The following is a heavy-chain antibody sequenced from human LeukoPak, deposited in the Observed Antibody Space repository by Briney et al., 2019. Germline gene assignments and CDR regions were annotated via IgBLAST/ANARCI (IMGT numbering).Heavy chain of an antibody. Sequence: GASVKVSCKASGYTFTSYGISWVRQAPGQGLEWMGWISAYNGNTNYAQKLQGRVTMTTDTSTSTAYMELRSLRSDDTAVYYCARDLSRIPAAIREDYMDVWGKGTTVTVSS. V-gene: IGHV1-18*01. CDR3: ARDLSRIPAAIREDYMDV. CDR1: GYTFTSYG. J-gene: IGHJ6*03. D-gene: IGHD2-2*02. CDR2: ISAYNGNT.